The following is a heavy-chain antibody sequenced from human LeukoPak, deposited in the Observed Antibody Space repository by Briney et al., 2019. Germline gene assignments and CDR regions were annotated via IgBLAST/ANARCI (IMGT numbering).Heavy chain of an antibody. Sequence: SETLSLTCTVSGGSISSYYWSWIRQPPGKGLEWIGYIYYSGSTNYNPSLKSRVTISVDTSKNQFSLKLSSVTAADTAVYYCARRPVIYNWFDPGGQGTLVTVSS. D-gene: IGHD3-10*01. CDR1: GGSISSYY. CDR2: IYYSGST. V-gene: IGHV4-59*01. J-gene: IGHJ5*02. CDR3: ARRPVIYNWFDP.